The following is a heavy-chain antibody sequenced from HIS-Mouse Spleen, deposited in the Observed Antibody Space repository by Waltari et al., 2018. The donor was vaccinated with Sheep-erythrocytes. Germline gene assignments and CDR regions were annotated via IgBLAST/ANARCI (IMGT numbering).Heavy chain of an antibody. CDR3: AKVRTVNYWYFDL. Sequence: CAASGFTFSSYGMHWVRQAPGKGLEWVAVISYDGSNKYYADSVKGRFTISRDNSKNTLYLQMNSLRAEDTAVYYCAKVRTVNYWYFDLWGRGTLFTVSS. D-gene: IGHD1-1*01. CDR2: ISYDGSNK. CDR1: GFTFSSYG. V-gene: IGHV3-30*18. J-gene: IGHJ2*01.